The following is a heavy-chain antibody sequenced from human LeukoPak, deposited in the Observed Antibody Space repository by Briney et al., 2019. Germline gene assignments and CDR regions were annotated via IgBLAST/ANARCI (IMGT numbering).Heavy chain of an antibody. CDR2: ISSTSSNI. V-gene: IGHV3-48*02. CDR3: ARDLISGHYTFDY. Sequence: GGSLRLSCAASGYPFSSFSMNWVRQAPGKGLEWVSYISSTSSNIYYADSVQGRFTVSRDNVKNSLYLQMNSLRDDDTAVYYCARDLISGHYTFDYSGQGTLVTVSS. CDR1: GYPFSSFS. J-gene: IGHJ4*02. D-gene: IGHD1-26*01.